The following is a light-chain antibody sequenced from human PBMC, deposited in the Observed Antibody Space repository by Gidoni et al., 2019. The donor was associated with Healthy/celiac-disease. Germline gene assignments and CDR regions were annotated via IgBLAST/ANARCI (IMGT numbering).Light chain of an antibody. CDR2: DAS. V-gene: IGKV3-11*01. J-gene: IGKJ4*01. CDR3: QQRSNWPLT. Sequence: IVLIQSPATLSLSPGESATLSCRASQRVSGYLAWYQQKPGQAPSLLIYDASNRATGIPARFSGSGSGKDLTLTISSVEHEDFAVYYWQQRSNWPLTFGGGTKVEIK. CDR1: QRVSGY.